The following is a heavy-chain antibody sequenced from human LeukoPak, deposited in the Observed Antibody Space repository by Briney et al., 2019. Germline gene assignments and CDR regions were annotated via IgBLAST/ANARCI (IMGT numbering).Heavy chain of an antibody. CDR3: AREMTTPDDAFDI. Sequence: GGSLRLSCAASGFSLSRYDMHWVRQAPGKGLEWVAFIQYDGHDYYYADSVRGRFTISRGNSKNILSLQMNSLRAEDTAVYYCAREMTTPDDAFDIWGQGTMVTVSS. V-gene: IGHV3-30*02. CDR1: GFSLSRYD. J-gene: IGHJ3*02. CDR2: IQYDGHDY. D-gene: IGHD4-11*01.